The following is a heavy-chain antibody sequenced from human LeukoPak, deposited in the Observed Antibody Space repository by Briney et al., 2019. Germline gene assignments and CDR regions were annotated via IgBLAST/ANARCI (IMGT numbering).Heavy chain of an antibody. J-gene: IGHJ4*02. D-gene: IGHD3-16*01. Sequence: ASVKVSCKASGYTFTSYYTHWVRQAPGQGLEWMGIINASGGSTTYAQKFQGRVTMTRDTSTRTVYMELSSLRSEDTAVYYCARAGGIYFDYWGQGTLVTVSS. CDR1: GYTFTSYY. V-gene: IGHV1-46*01. CDR2: INASGGST. CDR3: ARAGGIYFDY.